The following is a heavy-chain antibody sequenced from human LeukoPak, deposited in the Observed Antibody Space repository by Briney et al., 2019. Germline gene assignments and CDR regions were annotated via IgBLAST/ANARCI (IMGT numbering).Heavy chain of an antibody. Sequence: GGSLRLSCAASGFTFSSYAMSWVRQAPGKGLEWVSGISGSGGSTYYADSVKGRFTISRDNSKNTLYLQMNSLRAEDTAVYYCAKDADHCSSTSCYWNYWGQGTLVTVSS. J-gene: IGHJ4*02. CDR1: GFTFSSYA. V-gene: IGHV3-23*01. D-gene: IGHD2-2*01. CDR3: AKDADHCSSTSCYWNY. CDR2: ISGSGGST.